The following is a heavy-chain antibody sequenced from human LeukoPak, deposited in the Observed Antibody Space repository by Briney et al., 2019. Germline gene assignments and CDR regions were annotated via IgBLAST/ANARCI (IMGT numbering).Heavy chain of an antibody. CDR3: ARFSSWGFYFDY. Sequence: PGGSLRLSCAASGFTVSSNYMSWVRQAPGKGLEWVSVICSGGSTYYADSVKGRFTISRDNSKNTLYLQMNSLRAEDTAVYYCARFSSWGFYFDYWGQGTLVTVSS. J-gene: IGHJ4*02. D-gene: IGHD3-16*01. CDR1: GFTVSSNY. CDR2: ICSGGST. V-gene: IGHV3-53*01.